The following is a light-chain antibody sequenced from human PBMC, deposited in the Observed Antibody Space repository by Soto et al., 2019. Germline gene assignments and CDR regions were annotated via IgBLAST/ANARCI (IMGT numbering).Light chain of an antibody. J-gene: IGLJ2*01. CDR3: SSYTSSSTFV. V-gene: IGLV2-18*02. CDR1: SSDVGNYDR. Sequence: QSALTQPPSVSGSPGQSVTISCTGTSSDVGNYDRVSWYQQPPGTALKLIIFEVNNRPSGVPDRFSGSKSGNTASLTISGLQAEYEADYYCSSYTSSSTFVFGGGTKLTVL. CDR2: EVN.